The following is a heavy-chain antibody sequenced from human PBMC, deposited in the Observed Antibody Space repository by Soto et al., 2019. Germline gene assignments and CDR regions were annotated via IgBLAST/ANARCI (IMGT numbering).Heavy chain of an antibody. CDR2: INARSGGT. CDR1: AYTFTSYA. Sequence: ASVKVSCKASAYTFTSYAMHWVRQAPGQRLEWMGWINARSGGTNYAQKFQGWVTMTRDTSISTAYMELSRLRSDDTAVYYCARSFDYYDSSGYPDGLRLDYYYYGMDVWGQGTTVTVSS. V-gene: IGHV1-2*04. CDR3: ARSFDYYDSSGYPDGLRLDYYYYGMDV. J-gene: IGHJ6*02. D-gene: IGHD3-22*01.